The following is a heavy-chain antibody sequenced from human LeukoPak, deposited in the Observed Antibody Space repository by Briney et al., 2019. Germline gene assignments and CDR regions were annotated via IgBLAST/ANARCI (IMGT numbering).Heavy chain of an antibody. CDR3: AKDLGGGSGCYDL. CDR2: ISYDGGNK. V-gene: IGHV3-30*18. J-gene: IGHJ2*01. D-gene: IGHD6-19*01. Sequence: PGGSLRLSCAASGFTFSSYGMHWVRQAPGKGLEWVAIISYDGGNKYYAVSVQGRFTISRDNSKNTLYLQMNSLRAEDTAVYYCAKDLGGGSGCYDLWGRGTLVTVSS. CDR1: GFTFSSYG.